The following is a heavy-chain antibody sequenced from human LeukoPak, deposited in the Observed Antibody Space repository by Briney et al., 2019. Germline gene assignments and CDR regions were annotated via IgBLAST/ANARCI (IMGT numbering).Heavy chain of an antibody. Sequence: ASETLSLTCTVSGGSISSGGYYWSWIRQHPGKGLEWIGYIYYSGSTYYNPSLKSRVTISVDTSKNQFSLKLSSVTAADTAVYYCARSKTHVAPGAFDIWGQGTMVTVSS. D-gene: IGHD2-21*01. CDR2: IYYSGST. CDR3: ARSKTHVAPGAFDI. J-gene: IGHJ3*02. V-gene: IGHV4-31*03. CDR1: GGSISSGGYY.